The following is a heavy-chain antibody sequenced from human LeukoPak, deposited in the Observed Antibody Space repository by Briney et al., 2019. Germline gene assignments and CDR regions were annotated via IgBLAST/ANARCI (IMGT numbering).Heavy chain of an antibody. Sequence: PGGSLRLSCAASGFTFSNYGMHWVRQAPGKGLEWVAVIWFDGTNKYYADSVRGRFTISRDNSKNTLYLQMNSLRAEDTAVYYCARESGGMDVWGQGTTVTVSS. J-gene: IGHJ6*02. CDR3: ARESGGMDV. V-gene: IGHV3-33*01. CDR1: GFTFSNYG. CDR2: IWFDGTNK.